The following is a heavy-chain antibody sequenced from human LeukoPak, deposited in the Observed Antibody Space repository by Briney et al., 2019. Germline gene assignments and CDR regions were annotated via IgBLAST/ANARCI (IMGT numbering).Heavy chain of an antibody. D-gene: IGHD2-2*01. CDR3: ARDHQGDY. CDR1: GFTFSSYA. Sequence: GGSLRLSCVASGFTFSSYAMHWVRQAPGKGLEWVAVISYDGNNKYYADSVKGRFTISRDNSKNTLFLQMNSLRAEDKAVYYCARDHQGDYWGQGTLVTVSS. J-gene: IGHJ4*02. V-gene: IGHV3-30-3*01. CDR2: ISYDGNNK.